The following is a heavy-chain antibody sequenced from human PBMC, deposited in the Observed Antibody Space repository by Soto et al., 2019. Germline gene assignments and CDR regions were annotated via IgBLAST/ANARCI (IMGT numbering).Heavy chain of an antibody. J-gene: IGHJ4*02. Sequence: ASVKVSCKASGYTFTSYDIYWVRQATGQGLEWMGWMNPNTGNSGYAQKLQGRVTMTSDTSISTAHMELSSLRSEDTAVYYCARRAETNGWNGFGADKYYFDFWGQGTLVTVSS. V-gene: IGHV1-8*01. CDR1: GYTFTSYD. D-gene: IGHD1-1*01. CDR3: ARRAETNGWNGFGADKYYFDF. CDR2: MNPNTGNS.